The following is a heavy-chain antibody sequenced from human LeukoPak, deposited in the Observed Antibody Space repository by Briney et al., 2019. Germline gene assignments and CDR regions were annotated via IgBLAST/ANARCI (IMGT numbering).Heavy chain of an antibody. V-gene: IGHV3-23*01. D-gene: IGHD3-22*01. Sequence: GGSLRLSCAASGFTFSSYAMSWVRQAPGKGLEWVSAISGSGGSIYYADSVKGRFTISRDNSKNTLYLQMNSLRAGDTAVYYCAKEAGSYYYDSSGCFDYWGQGTLVTVSS. J-gene: IGHJ4*02. CDR3: AKEAGSYYYDSSGCFDY. CDR2: ISGSGGSI. CDR1: GFTFSSYA.